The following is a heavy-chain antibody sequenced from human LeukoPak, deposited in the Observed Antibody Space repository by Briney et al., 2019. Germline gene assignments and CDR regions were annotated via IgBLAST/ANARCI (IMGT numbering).Heavy chain of an antibody. CDR3: AKCGDYDVLTGYYDSDY. Sequence: GGSLRLSCAAFGFTFSNYAMSWVRQAPGKGLEWVSAVSGRDTSTYYADSVKGRFTISRDNSKNTLYLQMNSLRAEDTAIYYCAKCGDYDVLTGYYDSDYWGQGTLVTVSS. J-gene: IGHJ4*02. D-gene: IGHD3-9*01. V-gene: IGHV3-23*01. CDR2: VSGRDTST. CDR1: GFTFSNYA.